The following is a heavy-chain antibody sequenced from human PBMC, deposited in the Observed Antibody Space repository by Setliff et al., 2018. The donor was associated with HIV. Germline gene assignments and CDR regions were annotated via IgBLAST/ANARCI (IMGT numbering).Heavy chain of an antibody. CDR1: GYTFTNFY. Sequence: ASVDVSCKASGYTFTNFYLHWVRQAPGQGLEWVGIVNPTSGSTTYAQTFQGRVTMTGDTYTSTVYMEVSSLRSEDTAVYYCARGREKQWPVLADCLFDFWGQGTLVTVSS. J-gene: IGHJ4*02. CDR3: ARGREKQWPVLADCLFDF. D-gene: IGHD6-19*01. CDR2: VNPTSGST. V-gene: IGHV1-46*01.